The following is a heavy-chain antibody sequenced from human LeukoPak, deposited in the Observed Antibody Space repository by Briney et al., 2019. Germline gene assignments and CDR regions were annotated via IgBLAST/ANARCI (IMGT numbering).Heavy chain of an antibody. CDR3: SRGDYGGNTYYFDS. J-gene: IGHJ4*02. Sequence: GGSLRLSCAASGFTFSRYWMSWVRQAPGKGPEWVANIKKDGSEKYYVDSVKGRFTISRDNAKNSLYLQINSLRAEDTALYYCSRGDYGGNTYYFDSWGQGTLVTVSS. D-gene: IGHD4-23*01. CDR2: IKKDGSEK. V-gene: IGHV3-7*04. CDR1: GFTFSRYW.